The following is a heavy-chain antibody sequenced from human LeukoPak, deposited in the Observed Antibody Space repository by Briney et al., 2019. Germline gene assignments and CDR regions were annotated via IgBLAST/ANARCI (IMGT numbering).Heavy chain of an antibody. Sequence: GGSLRLSCAASGFTFSTYRMSWVRQAPGKGLEWVANIKQDGSEKHYVDSVKGRFTISRDNAKNSLYLQMNSLRAEDTAVYYYARDSNAYCGGDCYPDYWGQGTLVTVSS. CDR3: ARDSNAYCGGDCYPDY. V-gene: IGHV3-7*01. CDR1: GFTFSTYR. CDR2: IKQDGSEK. J-gene: IGHJ4*02. D-gene: IGHD2-21*02.